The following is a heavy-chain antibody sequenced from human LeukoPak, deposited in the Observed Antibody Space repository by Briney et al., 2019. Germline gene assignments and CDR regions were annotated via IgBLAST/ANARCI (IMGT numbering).Heavy chain of an antibody. Sequence: GESLKISCKGSGYSFTNYWIGWARQMPGKGLEWLGTIYPGDSDTRYSPSFQGHVTISADRSISTAYLQWSSLKASDTAMYYCARRCTSSEIFDYWGQGTLVTVSS. CDR1: GYSFTNYW. D-gene: IGHD2-2*01. V-gene: IGHV5-51*01. CDR3: ARRCTSSEIFDY. J-gene: IGHJ4*02. CDR2: IYPGDSDT.